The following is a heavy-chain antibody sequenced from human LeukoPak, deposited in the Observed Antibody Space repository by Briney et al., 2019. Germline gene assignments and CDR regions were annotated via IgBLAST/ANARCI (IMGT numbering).Heavy chain of an antibody. J-gene: IGHJ4*02. Sequence: GGSLRLSCAASGFTFSSFHMSWVRQAPGKGLEWVSSITNSGGSTYHADSVKGRFTISRDSSKNTLFLQMNRLRPEDAAVYYCAKAPVTTCRGAYCYPFDYWGQGTLVTVSS. D-gene: IGHD2-21*01. CDR3: AKAPVTTCRGAYCYPFDY. CDR1: GFTFSSFH. CDR2: ITNSGGST. V-gene: IGHV3-23*01.